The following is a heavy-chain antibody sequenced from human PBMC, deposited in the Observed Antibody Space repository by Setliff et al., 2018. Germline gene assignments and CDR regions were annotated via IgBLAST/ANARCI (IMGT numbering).Heavy chain of an antibody. Sequence: SETLSLTCTVSGGSVSSSSYSWGWIRQPPGKRLEWIGSIYYSGSSFYYPSLKSRVTMSTDVSKNQFSLKLSSVTAADTAVYYCARVRQYYFDSSGPAFDYWGQGTLVTVS. CDR1: GGSVSSSSYS. V-gene: IGHV4-39*07. CDR2: IYYSGSS. CDR3: ARVRQYYFDSSGPAFDY. J-gene: IGHJ4*02. D-gene: IGHD3-22*01.